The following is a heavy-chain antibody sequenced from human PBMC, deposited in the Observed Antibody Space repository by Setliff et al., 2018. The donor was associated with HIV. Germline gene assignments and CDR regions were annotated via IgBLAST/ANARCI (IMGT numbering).Heavy chain of an antibody. CDR1: GGPSIGSSFQ. D-gene: IGHD3-22*01. CDR3: ARDRLTYYFDY. Sequence: SETLSLTCTVSGGPSIGSSFQSTWIRQTPGKGLEWIGRFYTSGSTNDNPSLKSRVTMSVDTSKNQFSLKLSSVTAADTAVYYCARDRLTYYFDYWGQGILVTVSS. CDR2: FYTSGST. J-gene: IGHJ4*02. V-gene: IGHV4-4*07.